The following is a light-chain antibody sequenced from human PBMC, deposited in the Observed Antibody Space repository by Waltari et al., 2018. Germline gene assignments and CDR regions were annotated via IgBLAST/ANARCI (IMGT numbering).Light chain of an antibody. J-gene: IGKJ5*01. CDR2: AAS. CDR1: QGISSY. V-gene: IGKV1-8*01. CDR3: QQYYTYSPFT. Sequence: AIRMTQSPSSLSASTGDRVTITCRASQGISSYLAWYQQKPGKAPKLLIYAASTLQNGVPSRFSGSGSGTDFTLTISSLQPDDFATYFCQQYYTYSPFTFGQGTRLEIK.